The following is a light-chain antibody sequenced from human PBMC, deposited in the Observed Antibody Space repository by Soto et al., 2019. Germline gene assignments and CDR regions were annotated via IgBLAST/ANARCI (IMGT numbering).Light chain of an antibody. CDR2: AAS. J-gene: IGKJ5*01. CDR1: ESISRH. CDR3: QQDYSTLAT. V-gene: IGKV1-39*01. Sequence: DIQMSQSPSSLSASVGDRVTITCRAAESISRHLNWYQQKPGRAPDLLIYAASTLQNGVPSRFTGSGSRTEFTLTITGLQLEDFATYYCQQDYSTLATFGQGTRLEIK.